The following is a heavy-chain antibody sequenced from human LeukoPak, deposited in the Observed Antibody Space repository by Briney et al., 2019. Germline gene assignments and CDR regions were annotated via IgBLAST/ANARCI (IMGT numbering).Heavy chain of an antibody. CDR3: ANYGEGAFDI. CDR2: IYYSGST. V-gene: IGHV4-31*03. Sequence: SETLSLTCTVSGGSISSGGYYWSWIRQHPGKGLEWIGYIYYSGSTYYNPSLKSRVTISVDTSKNQFSLKLSSVTAADTAVYYCANYGEGAFDIWGQGTMVTVSS. D-gene: IGHD4-17*01. J-gene: IGHJ3*02. CDR1: GGSISSGGYY.